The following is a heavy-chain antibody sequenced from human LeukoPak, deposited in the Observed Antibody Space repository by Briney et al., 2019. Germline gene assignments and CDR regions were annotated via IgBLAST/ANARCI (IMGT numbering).Heavy chain of an antibody. Sequence: GGFLRLSCAAAGFTFSSYAMSWVRQAPGKGLEWVSAISGSGGSTYYADSVKGRFTISRDNSKNTLYLQMNSLRAEDTAVYYCAKVIRLGELSLSDGFFDYWGQGTLVTVSS. CDR3: AKVIRLGELSLSDGFFDY. V-gene: IGHV3-23*01. CDR1: GFTFSSYA. CDR2: ISGSGGST. D-gene: IGHD3-16*02. J-gene: IGHJ4*02.